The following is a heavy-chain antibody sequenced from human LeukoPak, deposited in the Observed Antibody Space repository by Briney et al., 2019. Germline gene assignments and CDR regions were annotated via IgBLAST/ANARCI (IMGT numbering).Heavy chain of an antibody. D-gene: IGHD3-3*01. CDR3: AKGALEWLLGIDY. CDR1: GFTFSSYG. CDR2: ISYDGSNK. J-gene: IGHJ4*02. Sequence: GGSLRLSCAASGFTFSSYGMHWVRQAPGKGLEWVAAISYDGSNKYYADSVKGRFTISRDNSKNTLYLQMNSLRAEDTAVYYCAKGALEWLLGIDYWGQGTLVTVSS. V-gene: IGHV3-30*18.